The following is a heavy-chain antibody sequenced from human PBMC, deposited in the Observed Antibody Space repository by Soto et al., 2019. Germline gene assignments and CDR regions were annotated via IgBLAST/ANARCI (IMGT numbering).Heavy chain of an antibody. Sequence: SETLSLTCTVSGGSVTSDEDYWSWIRQSPGKGLEWIGYISNSGSTGYNPSLKTRLSMSVDRSKNQFTLRLTSVTAADTAVYFCARDLWVEPELYYYGMDVWPRDHGHRLL. J-gene: IGHJ6*02. D-gene: IGHD1-1*01. CDR3: ARDLWVEPELYYYGMDV. CDR2: ISNSGST. CDR1: GGSVTSDEDY. V-gene: IGHV4-30-4*01.